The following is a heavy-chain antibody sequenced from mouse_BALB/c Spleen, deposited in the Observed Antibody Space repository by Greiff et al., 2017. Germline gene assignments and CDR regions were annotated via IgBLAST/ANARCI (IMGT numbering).Heavy chain of an antibody. V-gene: IGHV5-6-5*01. J-gene: IGHJ4*01. CDR1: GFTFSSYA. CDR2: ISSGGST. CDR3: ARGRDYGSRSDYAMDY. D-gene: IGHD1-1*01. Sequence: EVMLVESGGGLVKPGGSLKLSCAASGFTFSSYAMSWVRQTPEKRLEWVASISSGGSTYYPDSVKGRFTISRDNARNILYLQMSSLRSEDTAMYYCARGRDYGSRSDYAMDYWGQGTSVTVSS.